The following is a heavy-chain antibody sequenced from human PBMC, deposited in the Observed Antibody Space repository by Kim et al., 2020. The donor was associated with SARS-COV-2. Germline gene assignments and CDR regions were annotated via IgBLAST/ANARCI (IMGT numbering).Heavy chain of an antibody. Sequence: YADAVQCRFTISRDTPKNSMYLQRNSLRAEDTALYYCAKEGVGATHFDFCGQGTLVTVSS. CDR3: AKEGVGATHFDF. V-gene: IGHV3-9*01. J-gene: IGHJ4*02. D-gene: IGHD1-26*01.